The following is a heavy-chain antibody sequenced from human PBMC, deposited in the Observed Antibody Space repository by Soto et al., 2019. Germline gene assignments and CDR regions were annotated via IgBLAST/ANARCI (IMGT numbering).Heavy chain of an antibody. CDR1: GLTFGSYA. V-gene: IGHV3-23*01. CDR2: ISSSGCST. D-gene: IGHD2-2*02. J-gene: IGHJ4*02. CDR3: ANRYPYYFDY. Sequence: GGSLRLSCAASGLTFGSYAMNWVRQAPGKGLEWVSAISSSGCSTYYTDSVKGRFTISRDNSKGTLYLQMNSLRGEYTSVHYCANRYPYYFDYWGQGTLVTVSS.